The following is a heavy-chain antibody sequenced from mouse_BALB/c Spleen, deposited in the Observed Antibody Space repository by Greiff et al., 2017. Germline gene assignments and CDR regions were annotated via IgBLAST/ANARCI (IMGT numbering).Heavy chain of an antibody. D-gene: IGHD1-1*01. CDR1: GYSITSDYA. CDR2: ISYSGST. J-gene: IGHJ1*01. CDR3: ARSEYYGHWYFDV. Sequence: EVKVEESGPGLVKPSQSLSLTCTVTGYSITSDYAWNWIRQFPGNKLEWMGYISYSGSTSYNPSLKSRISITRDTSKNQFFLQLNSVTTEDTATYYCARSEYYGHWYFDVWGAGTTVTVSS. V-gene: IGHV3-2*02.